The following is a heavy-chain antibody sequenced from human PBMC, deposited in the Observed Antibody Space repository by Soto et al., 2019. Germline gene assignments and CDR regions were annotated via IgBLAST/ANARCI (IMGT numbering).Heavy chain of an antibody. CDR3: MTAGSPAHSEY. CDR2: ISHDGSSS. J-gene: IGHJ4*01. CDR1: GIFFSSFG. V-gene: IGHV3-30*03. D-gene: IGHD2-21*02. Sequence: QVQLVESGGGVVQAGTSLRLSCAVSGIFFSSFGMHWVRQAPGKGLEWVALISHDGSSSFYADSVRGRFTISRDNSRGTVFLQISGLTTEDTALYYCMTAGSPAHSEYWGNGTLVTVSS.